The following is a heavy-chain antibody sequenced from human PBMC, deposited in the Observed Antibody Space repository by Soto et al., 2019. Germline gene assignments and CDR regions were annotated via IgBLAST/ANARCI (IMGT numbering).Heavy chain of an antibody. J-gene: IGHJ3*02. CDR3: ARGINYYDSGDDAFDI. D-gene: IGHD3-10*01. CDR2: MNPTSGNT. V-gene: IGHV1-8*01. CDR1: GYTFTSYD. Sequence: QVQLVQSGAEVKKPGASVKVSCKASGYTFTSYDINWVRQAPGQGLEWMGCMNPTSGNTGYAQKFQGRVTMTRNTSISTAYMELSSLRSEDTAVYYCARGINYYDSGDDAFDIWGQGTMVTVS.